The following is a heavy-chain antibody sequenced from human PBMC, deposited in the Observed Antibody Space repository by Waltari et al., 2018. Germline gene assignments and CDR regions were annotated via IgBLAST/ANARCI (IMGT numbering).Heavy chain of an antibody. CDR3: ARDGGTGWYSLL. V-gene: IGHV3-7*01. D-gene: IGHD6-19*01. J-gene: IGHJ4*02. CDR2: IGPDGSDK. CDR1: GLPISRFW. Sequence: EAQLVQSGGGLVQPGGSLTLSCAASGLPISRFWMTWIRQAPGQGLEWGANIGPDGSDKYYVDSVKGRFTISRDNAENSLLLQMSSLRVEDTAIYYCARDGGTGWYSLLWGQGTLVTVSS.